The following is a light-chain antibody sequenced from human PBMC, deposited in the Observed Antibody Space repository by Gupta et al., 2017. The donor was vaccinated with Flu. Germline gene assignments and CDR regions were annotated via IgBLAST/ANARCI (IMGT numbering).Light chain of an antibody. Sequence: VSAGQTASITCSGDKLGDKCVGWNQQKPDQSLVMVINQEKRRPAGIPERFSGSNAGNTATLTISGNQAMDEDDYYCQAWDTSPVFGGGTKLTVL. CDR3: QAWDTSPV. J-gene: IGLJ2*01. CDR2: QEK. CDR1: KLGDKC. V-gene: IGLV3-1*01.